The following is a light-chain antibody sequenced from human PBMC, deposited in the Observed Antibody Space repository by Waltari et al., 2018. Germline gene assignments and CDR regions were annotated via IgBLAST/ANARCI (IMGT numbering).Light chain of an antibody. Sequence: EIVLTQSPGTLSLSPGERATLSCRASQIVSRALAWYQPNPGQAPRLLIYGASNRATGIPDRFSGSGSGTDFSLIISRLEPEDFAVYYCQHYVSLPVTFGQGTKVEIK. J-gene: IGKJ1*01. V-gene: IGKV3-20*01. CDR1: QIVSRA. CDR3: QHYVSLPVT. CDR2: GAS.